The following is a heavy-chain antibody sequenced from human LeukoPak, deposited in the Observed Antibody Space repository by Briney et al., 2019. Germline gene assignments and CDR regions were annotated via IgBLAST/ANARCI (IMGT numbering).Heavy chain of an antibody. CDR2: INPNSGGT. Sequence: ASVKVSCKASGYTFTGYYMHWVRQAPGQGLEWMGWINPNSGGTNYAQKFQGRVTMTRDTSISTAYMELSRLRSDDTAVYYCAREIRSGSGSYPLLYNWFDPWGQGTLVTVSS. CDR1: GYTFTGYY. D-gene: IGHD3-10*01. J-gene: IGHJ5*02. CDR3: AREIRSGSGSYPLLYNWFDP. V-gene: IGHV1-2*02.